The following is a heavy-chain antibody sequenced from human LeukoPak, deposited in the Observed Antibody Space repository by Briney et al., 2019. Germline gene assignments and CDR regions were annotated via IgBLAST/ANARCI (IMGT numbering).Heavy chain of an antibody. CDR2: IYYSGST. D-gene: IGHD5-18*01. V-gene: IGHV4-39*07. CDR1: GGSISSSSYY. Sequence: PSETLSLTCTVSGGSISSSSYYWGWIRQPPGKGLEWIGSIYYSGSTYYNPSLKSRVTISVDTSKNQFSLKLSSVTAADTAVYYCARDLLTPAIVTGDDYWGQGTLVTVSS. CDR3: ARDLLTPAIVTGDDY. J-gene: IGHJ4*02.